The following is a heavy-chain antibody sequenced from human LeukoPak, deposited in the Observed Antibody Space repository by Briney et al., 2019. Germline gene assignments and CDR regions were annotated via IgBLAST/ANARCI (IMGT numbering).Heavy chain of an antibody. Sequence: SETLSLTCTISGGSISSSSYSWGWLRQPPAKGLEWIGSIYYSGSTYYNPSLKSRVTISVDTSKNQFSLKLSSVTAADTAVYYCARHGPLSYDSSGYYFDYWGQGTLVTVSS. D-gene: IGHD3-22*01. J-gene: IGHJ4*02. CDR3: ARHGPLSYDSSGYYFDY. CDR1: GGSISSSSYS. V-gene: IGHV4-39*01. CDR2: IYYSGST.